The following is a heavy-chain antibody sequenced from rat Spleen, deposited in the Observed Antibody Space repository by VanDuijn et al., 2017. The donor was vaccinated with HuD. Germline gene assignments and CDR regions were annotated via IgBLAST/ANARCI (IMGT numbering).Heavy chain of an antibody. CDR2: ISFDGGIT. CDR1: GFTFSDYN. D-gene: IGHD5-1*01. Sequence: EVQLVESGGGLVQPGRSLKLSCAASGFTFSDYNMAWVRPAPKKGLEWVATISFDGGITYYRDSVKGRFTISRDNTKSTLYLQMDSLRSEDTATYYCTTDGQGARFAYWGQGTLVTVSS. V-gene: IGHV5-7*01. CDR3: TTDGQGARFAY. J-gene: IGHJ3*01.